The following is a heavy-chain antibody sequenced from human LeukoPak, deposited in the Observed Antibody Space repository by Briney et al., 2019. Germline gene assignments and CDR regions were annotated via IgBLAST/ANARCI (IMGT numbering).Heavy chain of an antibody. Sequence: GGSLRLSCAASGFTFSSYWMSWVRQAPGKGLEWVANIKQDGSEKYYVDSVKGRFTISRDNAKNPLYLQMNSLRAEDTAVYYCARDMYYYDSSGYSYWGQGTLVTVSS. V-gene: IGHV3-7*03. CDR1: GFTFSSYW. D-gene: IGHD3-22*01. CDR3: ARDMYYYDSSGYSY. CDR2: IKQDGSEK. J-gene: IGHJ4*02.